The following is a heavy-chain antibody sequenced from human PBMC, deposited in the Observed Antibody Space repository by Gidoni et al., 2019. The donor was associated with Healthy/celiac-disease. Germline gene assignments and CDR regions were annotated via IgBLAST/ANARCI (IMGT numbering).Heavy chain of an antibody. D-gene: IGHD3-10*01. CDR1: GGSISSGSYY. Sequence: QVQLQESGPGLVKPSQPLSLTCTVSGGSISSGSYYWSWIRQPAGKGLEWIGRIYTSGSTNYNPSLKSRVTISVDTSKNQFSLKLSSVTAADTAVYYCARALITMVRGVPSDGMDVWGQGTTVTVSS. V-gene: IGHV4-61*02. CDR2: IYTSGST. J-gene: IGHJ6*02. CDR3: ARALITMVRGVPSDGMDV.